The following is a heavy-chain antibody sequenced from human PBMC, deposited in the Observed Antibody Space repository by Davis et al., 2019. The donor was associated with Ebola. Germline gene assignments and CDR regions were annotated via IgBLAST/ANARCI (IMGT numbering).Heavy chain of an antibody. V-gene: IGHV4-34*01. J-gene: IGHJ6*02. CDR3: ARDYYGSGSYYKRPYYYGMDV. CDR1: GGSFSGYY. D-gene: IGHD3-10*01. CDR2: INHSGST. Sequence: MPGGSLRLSCAVYGGSFSGYYWSWIRQPPGKGLEWIGEINHSGSTNYNPSLKSRVTISVDTSKNQFSLKLSSVTAADTAVYYCARDYYGSGSYYKRPYYYGMDVWGQGTTVTVSS.